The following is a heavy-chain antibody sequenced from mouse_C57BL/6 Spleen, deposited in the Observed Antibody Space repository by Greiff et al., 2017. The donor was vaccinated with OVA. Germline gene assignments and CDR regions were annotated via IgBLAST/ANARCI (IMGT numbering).Heavy chain of an antibody. D-gene: IGHD1-1*01. CDR3: ARDPSYYYGSSSYWYFDV. CDR2: ISYDGSN. V-gene: IGHV3-6*01. Sequence: VQLQQSGPGLVKPSQSLSLTCSVTGYSITSGYYWNWIRQFPGNKLEWMGYISYDGSNNYNPSLKNRISITRDTSKNQFFLKLNSVTTEDTATYYCARDPSYYYGSSSYWYFDVWGTGTTVTVSS. CDR1: GYSITSGYY. J-gene: IGHJ1*03.